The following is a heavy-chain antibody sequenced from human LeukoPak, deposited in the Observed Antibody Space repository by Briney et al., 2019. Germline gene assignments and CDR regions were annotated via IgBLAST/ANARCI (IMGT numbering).Heavy chain of an antibody. CDR1: GGSISSYY. V-gene: IGHV4-59*08. Sequence: SETLSLTCTVSGGSISSYYWSWIRQPPGKGLEWIGYIYYSGSTNYNPSLKSRVTISVDTSKNQFSLKMASLTAADTAVYYCASRPIVGSKGFYFDPWGQGILVTVSS. CDR2: IYYSGST. J-gene: IGHJ5*02. CDR3: ASRPIVGSKGFYFDP. D-gene: IGHD2-21*01.